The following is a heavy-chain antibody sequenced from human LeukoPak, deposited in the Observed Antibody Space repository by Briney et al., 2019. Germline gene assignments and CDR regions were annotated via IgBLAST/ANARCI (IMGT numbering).Heavy chain of an antibody. CDR1: GFTVTSNY. D-gene: IGHD2-21*01. V-gene: IGHV3-66*01. CDR3: ARDSLWQLDV. CDR2: TYSVGST. Sequence: PGGSLRLSCAASGFTVTSNYMAWVRQPPGEGLEWVSLTYSVGSTYYAGSVKDRFTISRDNSKNTVYLQMNSLRAEDTAVYYCARDSLWQLDVWGQGTTVTVSS. J-gene: IGHJ6*02.